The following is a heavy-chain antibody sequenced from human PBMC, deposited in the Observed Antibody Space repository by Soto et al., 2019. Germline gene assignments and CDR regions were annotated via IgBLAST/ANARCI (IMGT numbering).Heavy chain of an antibody. CDR2: IYPGDSDT. J-gene: IGHJ5*02. CDR3: ARGGQYCGTSTCRFDR. CDR1: GYSFSDYW. V-gene: IGHV5-51*01. Sequence: GESLKISCKASGYSFSDYWIGWVRQMPGRGLEWMGIIYPGDSDTRYSASFQGQVTISADKSISTTFLQWSSLKASDTAMYYCARGGQYCGTSTCRFDRWGQGTLVTVSS. D-gene: IGHD2-21*01.